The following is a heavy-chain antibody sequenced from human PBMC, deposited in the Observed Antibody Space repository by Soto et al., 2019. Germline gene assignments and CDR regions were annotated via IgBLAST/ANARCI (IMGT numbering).Heavy chain of an antibody. CDR2: IYYSGST. CDR3: AWLVDYDGVGSYYRLNY. J-gene: IGHJ4*02. Sequence: SETLSLTCTVSGGSISSYYWSWIRQPPGKGLEWIGYIYYSGSTNYNPSLKSRVTISVDTSKNQFSMKLSSVTAADTAVYYCAWLVDYDGVGSYYRLNYWGRGTLVPVSP. D-gene: IGHD3-10*01. CDR1: GGSISSYY. V-gene: IGHV4-59*12.